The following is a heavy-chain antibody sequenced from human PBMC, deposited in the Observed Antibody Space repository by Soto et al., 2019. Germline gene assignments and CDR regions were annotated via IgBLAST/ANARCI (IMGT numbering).Heavy chain of an antibody. V-gene: IGHV4-61*01. CDR3: ARQKGSGWYYYDS. J-gene: IGHJ4*02. CDR2: ISDKGRT. D-gene: IGHD6-19*01. CDR1: GDSVTRTSFY. Sequence: QVHLQESGPGLVKSSETLSLSCTVSGDSVTRTSFYWTWVRQSPGGGLEWIGEISDKGRTSYSPSLKRRLTISLDTSRNEFSRSLTSATVDDTAVYYCARQKGSGWYYYDSWGRGSLVTVSS.